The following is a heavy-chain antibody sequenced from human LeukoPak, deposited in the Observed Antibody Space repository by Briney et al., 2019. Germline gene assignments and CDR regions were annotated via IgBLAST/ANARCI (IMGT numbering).Heavy chain of an antibody. Sequence: ASVKVSCKASGYTFSGYYMHWVRQAPGQGLEWMGRINPNSGDTNYAQKFQGRVTMTRGTSISTAYMELSRLRSDDTAVYYCARFPRKTVTTNYWGQGTLVTVSS. CDR1: GYTFSGYY. CDR2: INPNSGDT. J-gene: IGHJ4*02. D-gene: IGHD4-17*01. CDR3: ARFPRKTVTTNY. V-gene: IGHV1-2*06.